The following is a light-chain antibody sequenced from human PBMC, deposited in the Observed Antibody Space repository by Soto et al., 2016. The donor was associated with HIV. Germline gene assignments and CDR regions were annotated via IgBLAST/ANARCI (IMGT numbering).Light chain of an antibody. J-gene: IGLJ3*02. V-gene: IGLV3-21*02. CDR2: DSS. CDR1: NIGSLS. Sequence: SSELTQPPSVSVAPGQTARISCGGNNIGSLSVHWYQQRPGQAPMLVVYDSSDRPSGIPERFSGSSSGNTATLTISRVEAGDETDYFCQVWDDISDHWVFGGGTKLTVL. CDR3: QVWDDISDHWV.